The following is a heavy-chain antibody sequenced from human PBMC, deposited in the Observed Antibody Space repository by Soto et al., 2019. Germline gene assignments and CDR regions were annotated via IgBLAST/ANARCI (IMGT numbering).Heavy chain of an antibody. V-gene: IGHV4-39*01. J-gene: IGHJ5*02. Sequence: SETLSLTCTVSGGSISGSSYYWGWIRQPPGKGLEWIGSIYYSGSTYYNPSLKSRVTISVDTSKNQFSLKLSSVTAADTAVYYCGRHPYSLRIQLWFRHRDGGAPRGDNWFEPWGQGTLVTISS. CDR1: GGSISGSSYY. CDR3: GRHPYSLRIQLWFRHRDGGAPRGDNWFEP. CDR2: IYYSGST. D-gene: IGHD5-18*01.